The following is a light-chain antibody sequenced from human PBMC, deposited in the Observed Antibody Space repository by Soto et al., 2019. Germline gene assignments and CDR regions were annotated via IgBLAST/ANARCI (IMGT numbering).Light chain of an antibody. CDR3: QQYNNWPPRWT. CDR1: QSVTRN. J-gene: IGKJ1*01. Sequence: DIVMTQSPATLSVSPGERATLSCRASQSVTRNLAWYQQKPGQAPRLLIYGASTRATGIPARFSGSGSGTEFTLTISSLQSEDLAVYYCQQYNNWPPRWTFGQGTKVEIK. V-gene: IGKV3-15*01. CDR2: GAS.